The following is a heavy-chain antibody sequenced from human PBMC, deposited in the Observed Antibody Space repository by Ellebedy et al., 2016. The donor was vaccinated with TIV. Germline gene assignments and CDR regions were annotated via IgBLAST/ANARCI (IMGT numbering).Heavy chain of an antibody. CDR1: GFTFSSYT. D-gene: IGHD4-17*01. V-gene: IGHV3-21*01. J-gene: IGHJ2*01. Sequence: GESLKISCAASGFTFSSYTMNWVRQAPGKGLEWVSSISTSSTYIYYADSVKCRFTISRDNAKNSLYLQMNSLRAEDTAVYYCARKVPAPTTVPPNWYFDLWGRGTLVTVSS. CDR3: ARKVPAPTTVPPNWYFDL. CDR2: ISTSSTYI.